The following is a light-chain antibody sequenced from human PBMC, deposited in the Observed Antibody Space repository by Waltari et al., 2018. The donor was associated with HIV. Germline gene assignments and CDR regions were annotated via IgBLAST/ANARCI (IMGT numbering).Light chain of an antibody. V-gene: IGLV2-14*01. J-gene: IGLJ3*02. CDR1: SHKIDFYNS. Sequence: QSPLYQPASVSGSPGQSITIPCSGVSHKIDFYNSVSWYQLPPGKAPQLIIFGVTRRPSGISSRFSGSTSGGTASLTISDLQIEDEADYFCSSFAGTGTPMFGGGTKLTVL. CDR2: GVT. CDR3: SSFAGTGTPM.